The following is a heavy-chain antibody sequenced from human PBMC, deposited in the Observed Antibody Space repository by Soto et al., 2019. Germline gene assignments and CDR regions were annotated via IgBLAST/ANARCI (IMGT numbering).Heavy chain of an antibody. CDR3: ARGGGYSSSWKTHRFDY. CDR2: ISYDGSNK. J-gene: IGHJ4*02. Sequence: VQLVESGGGLVQPGGSLRLSCAASGFTFSSYSMNWVRQAPGKGLEWVAVISYDGSNKYYADSVKGRFTISRDNSKNTLYLQMNSLRAEDTAVYYCARGGGYSSSWKTHRFDYWGQGTLVTVSS. V-gene: IGHV3-30*03. D-gene: IGHD6-13*01. CDR1: GFTFSSYS.